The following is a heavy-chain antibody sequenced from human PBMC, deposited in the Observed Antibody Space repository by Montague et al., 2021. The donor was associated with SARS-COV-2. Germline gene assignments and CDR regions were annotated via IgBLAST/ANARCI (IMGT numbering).Heavy chain of an antibody. V-gene: IGHV3-11*01. D-gene: IGHD1-26*01. CDR1: GFTFSDYY. CDR2: ISDSGYTI. CDR3: AKDAKAIAY. Sequence: SLRLSCAASGFTFSDYYMTWIRQAPGKGLEWVSYISDSGYTIYYADSVKGRFTISRDNAKNSLYLQMNSLRAEDTAMNYCAKDAKAIAYWGQGTLVTVSS. J-gene: IGHJ4*02.